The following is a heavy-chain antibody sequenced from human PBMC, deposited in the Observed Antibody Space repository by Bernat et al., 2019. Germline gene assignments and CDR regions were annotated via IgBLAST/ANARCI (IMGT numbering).Heavy chain of an antibody. CDR2: ISLSGGSA. D-gene: IGHD6-19*01. J-gene: IGHJ4*02. Sequence: VQLVESGGGLVKPGGSLRLSCAASGFTFSSYALNWVRQAPGKGLEWVSSISLSGGSAYYADSVKGRFTISRDNSKNTVWLQMNSLRAEDTAVYYCAKDGYNSGWFFDYWGQGALVTVSS. V-gene: IGHV3-23*04. CDR1: GFTFSSYA. CDR3: AKDGYNSGWFFDY.